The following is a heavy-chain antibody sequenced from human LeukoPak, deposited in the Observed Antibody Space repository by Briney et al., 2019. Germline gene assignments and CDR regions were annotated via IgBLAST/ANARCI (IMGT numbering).Heavy chain of an antibody. D-gene: IGHD2-2*01. Sequence: PGGSLRLSCAASGFTFSSYGMNWVRQAPGKGLEWVAAVSGVGYSTYYADSVKGRFTISRDNSKNTLYLQMNSLRAEDTAVYHCALQPARRLSWFDPWGQGTLVTVSS. J-gene: IGHJ5*02. CDR2: VSGVGYST. CDR3: ALQPARRLSWFDP. V-gene: IGHV3-23*01. CDR1: GFTFSSYG.